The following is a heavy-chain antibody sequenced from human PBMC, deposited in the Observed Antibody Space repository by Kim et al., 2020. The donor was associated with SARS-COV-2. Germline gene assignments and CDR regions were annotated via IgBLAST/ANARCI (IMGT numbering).Heavy chain of an antibody. J-gene: IGHJ3*02. V-gene: IGHV4-34*01. D-gene: IGHD6-13*01. Sequence: PSLKSRVTISVDTSKNQFSLKLSSVTAADTAVYYCARVSSSWYKDAFDIWGQGTMVTVSS. CDR3: ARVSSSWYKDAFDI.